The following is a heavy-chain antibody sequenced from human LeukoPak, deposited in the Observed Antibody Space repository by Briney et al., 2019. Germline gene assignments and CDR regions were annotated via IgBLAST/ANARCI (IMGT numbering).Heavy chain of an antibody. J-gene: IGHJ5*02. CDR2: IYTSGST. CDR3: ARDARCSSTSCQGWFDP. Sequence: PSQTLSLTCTVSGGSISSGSYYWSWIRQPAGKGLEWIVRIYTSGSTNYNPSLKSRVTISVDTSKNQFSLKLSSVTAADTAVYYCARDARCSSTSCQGWFDPWGQGILGTVSS. D-gene: IGHD2-2*01. V-gene: IGHV4-61*02. CDR1: GGSISSGSYY.